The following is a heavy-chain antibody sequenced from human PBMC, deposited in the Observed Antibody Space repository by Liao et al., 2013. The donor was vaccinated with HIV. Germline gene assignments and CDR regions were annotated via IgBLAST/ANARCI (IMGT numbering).Heavy chain of an antibody. CDR3: AREIAAALYYYYYYMDV. V-gene: IGHV4-39*07. D-gene: IGHD6-13*01. Sequence: QVQLQESGPGLVKPSETLSLTCTVSGGSISSYYWGWIRQPPGKGLEWIGSIYYSGSTYYNPSLKSRVTISVDTSKNQFSLKLSSVTAADTAVYYCAREIAAALYYYYYYMDVWGKGTTVTVSS. CDR1: GGSISSYY. CDR2: IYYSGST. J-gene: IGHJ6*03.